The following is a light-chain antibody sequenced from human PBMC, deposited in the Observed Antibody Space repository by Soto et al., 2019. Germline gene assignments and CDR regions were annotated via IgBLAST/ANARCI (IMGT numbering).Light chain of an antibody. Sequence: QSALTQPPSASGSPGQSVTISCTGISSDVGGYKYVSWYQQHPGKAPKLMIFEVNKRPSGVTDRFSGSKSGNTASLTVSGLQDEDEADYYCSSYAGINNLGVFGTGTKLTVL. CDR3: SSYAGINNLGV. CDR2: EVN. J-gene: IGLJ1*01. V-gene: IGLV2-8*01. CDR1: SSDVGGYKY.